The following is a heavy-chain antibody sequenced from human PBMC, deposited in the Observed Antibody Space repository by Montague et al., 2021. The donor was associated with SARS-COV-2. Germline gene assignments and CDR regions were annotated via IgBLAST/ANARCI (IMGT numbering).Heavy chain of an antibody. D-gene: IGHD6-19*01. Sequence: KRYSDYAPAVRGRLTVNPDASKNEFSLELNYVTPEDTAVYYCVRYSGWFYFDFWGQGTLVTVSS. CDR2: KRYS. V-gene: IGHV6-1*01. CDR3: VRYSGWFYFDF. J-gene: IGHJ4*02.